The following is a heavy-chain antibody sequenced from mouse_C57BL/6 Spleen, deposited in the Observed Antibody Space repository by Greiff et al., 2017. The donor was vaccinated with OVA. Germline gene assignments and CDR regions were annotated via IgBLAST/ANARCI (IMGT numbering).Heavy chain of an antibody. D-gene: IGHD1-1*01. CDR1: GYSITSGYY. J-gene: IGHJ2*01. CDR3: ARDPLYYGSFDY. CDR2: ISYDGSN. V-gene: IGHV3-6*01. Sequence: EVQVVESGPGLVKPSQSLSLTCSVTGYSITSGYYWNWIRQFPGNKLEWMGYISYDGSNNYNPSLKNRISITRDTSKNQFFLKLNSVTTEDTATYYCARDPLYYGSFDYWGQGTTLTVSS.